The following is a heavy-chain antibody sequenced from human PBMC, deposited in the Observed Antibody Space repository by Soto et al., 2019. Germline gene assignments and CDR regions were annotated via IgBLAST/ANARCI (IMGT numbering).Heavy chain of an antibody. Sequence: PGGSLRLSCAASGFTFSSYSMNWVRQAPGKGLEWVSSISSSSSYIYYADSVKGRFTISRDNAKNSLYLQMNSLRAEDTAVYYCARDPLANWNDPYYYYYGMDVWGQGTTVTVSS. D-gene: IGHD1-1*01. CDR1: GFTFSSYS. CDR2: ISSSSSYI. J-gene: IGHJ6*02. V-gene: IGHV3-21*01. CDR3: ARDPLANWNDPYYYYYGMDV.